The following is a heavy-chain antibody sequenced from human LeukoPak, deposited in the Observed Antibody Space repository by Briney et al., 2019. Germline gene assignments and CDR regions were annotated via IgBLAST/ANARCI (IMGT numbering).Heavy chain of an antibody. CDR3: AREHIAACAY. J-gene: IGHJ4*02. CDR2: IYYSGST. V-gene: IGHV4-39*07. CDR1: GGSISSSSYY. D-gene: IGHD6-6*01. Sequence: SETLSLTCTVSGGSISSSSYYWGWIRQPPGKGLEWIGSIYYSGSTYYNPSLKSRVTISVDTSKNQFSLKLSSVTAADTAVYYCAREHIAACAYWGQGTLVTVSS.